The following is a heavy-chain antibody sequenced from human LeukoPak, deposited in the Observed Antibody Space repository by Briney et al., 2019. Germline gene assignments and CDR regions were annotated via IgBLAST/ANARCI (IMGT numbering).Heavy chain of an antibody. J-gene: IGHJ3*02. CDR2: IRYDGSNK. CDR1: GFTFSSYG. CDR3: AKTRDGYNLGPGGAFDI. Sequence: GGSLRFSCAASGFTFSSYGMHWVRQAPGKGLEWVAFIRYDGSNKYYADSVKGRFTISRDNSKNTLYLQMNSLRAEDTAVYYCAKTRDGYNLGPGGAFDIWGQGTMVTVSS. D-gene: IGHD5-24*01. V-gene: IGHV3-30*02.